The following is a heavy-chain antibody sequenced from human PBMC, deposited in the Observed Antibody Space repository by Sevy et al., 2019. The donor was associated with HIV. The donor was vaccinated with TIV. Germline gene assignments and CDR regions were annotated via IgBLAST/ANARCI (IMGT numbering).Heavy chain of an antibody. D-gene: IGHD4-17*01. V-gene: IGHV3-33*01. Sequence: GGSLRLSCAASGFTFSTYGMHWVRQAPGKGLEWVAVMWFDGSNTYYADSVKGRFTISRDIAKNILHLQLNSLRAEDTAVYYCARDLEFYDYGDYGPAFMPDYWGQGALVTVSS. CDR1: GFTFSTYG. J-gene: IGHJ4*02. CDR2: MWFDGSNT. CDR3: ARDLEFYDYGDYGPAFMPDY.